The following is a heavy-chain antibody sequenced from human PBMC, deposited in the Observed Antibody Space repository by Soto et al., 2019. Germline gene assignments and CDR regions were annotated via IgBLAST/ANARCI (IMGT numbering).Heavy chain of an antibody. V-gene: IGHV4-39*01. D-gene: IGHD3-10*01. CDR3: ARHILLWFGDLWGPTFDY. CDR1: GGSISSSSYY. CDR2: IYYSWST. Sequence: SETLSLTCTVSGGSISSSSYYWGWIRQPPGKGLEWIGSIYYSWSTYYNPSLKSRVTISVDTSKNQFSLKLSSVTAADTAVYYRARHILLWFGDLWGPTFDYWGQGTLITVSS. J-gene: IGHJ4*02.